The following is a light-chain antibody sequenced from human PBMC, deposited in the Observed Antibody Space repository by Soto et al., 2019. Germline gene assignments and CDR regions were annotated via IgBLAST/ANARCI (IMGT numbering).Light chain of an antibody. CDR2: ATS. CDR3: QQSYTSPFT. J-gene: IGKJ3*01. V-gene: IGKV1-39*01. CDR1: QNINRY. Sequence: DIQMTQSPSSLSASVGDRVTITCRASQNINRYLNWYQQKPWNAPKLLIYATSSLQSGVPSRFSGSGSGTDFSLTISSLQPEDCATYSCQQSYTSPFTFGPGTKV.